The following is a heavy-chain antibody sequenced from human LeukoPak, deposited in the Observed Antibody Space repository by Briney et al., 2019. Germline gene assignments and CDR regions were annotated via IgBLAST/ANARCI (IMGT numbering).Heavy chain of an antibody. V-gene: IGHV4-31*03. J-gene: IGHJ6*02. CDR3: VRERYYDSSGYYIGYYYYGMDV. CDR2: IYYSGST. Sequence: SQTLSLTCTVSGGSISSGGYYWSWIRQHPGKGLEWIGYIYYSGSTYYNPSLKSRVTISVDTSKNQFSLKLSSVTAADTAVYYCVRERYYDSSGYYIGYYYYGMDVWGQGTTVTVSS. CDR1: GGSISSGGYY. D-gene: IGHD3-22*01.